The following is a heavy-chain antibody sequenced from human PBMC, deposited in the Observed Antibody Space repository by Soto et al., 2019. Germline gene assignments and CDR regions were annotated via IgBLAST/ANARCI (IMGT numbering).Heavy chain of an antibody. Sequence: QGQLEESGGGVVQFGRSLRLSCAASGFTFSSHGMHWVRQAPGKGLEWVAVIGYDGSNNYCTDSVKGRFSISRDNSKNTLHLQMDSLRVEDTAVYYCARQVGFRPAFDIWGQGTLVIVSA. D-gene: IGHD6-6*01. CDR1: GFTFSSHG. V-gene: IGHV3-33*01. CDR2: IGYDGSNN. CDR3: ARQVGFRPAFDI. J-gene: IGHJ3*02.